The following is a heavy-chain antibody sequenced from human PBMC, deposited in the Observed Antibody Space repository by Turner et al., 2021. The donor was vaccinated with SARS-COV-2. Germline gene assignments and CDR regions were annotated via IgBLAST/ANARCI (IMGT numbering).Heavy chain of an antibody. CDR2: ILSSSSYI. V-gene: IGHV3-21*01. D-gene: IGHD3-22*01. CDR3: ARDVPTYYYDSSGYYTDAFDI. Sequence: EVQLVESGGGRVKPGGSLRLSCAASGFTSSRYSMNGVRQAPGKGLEWVSSILSSSSYIYYADSVKGRFTISRDNAKNSLYLQMNSLRAEDTAVYYCARDVPTYYYDSSGYYTDAFDIWGQGTMVTVSS. CDR1: GFTSSRYS. J-gene: IGHJ3*02.